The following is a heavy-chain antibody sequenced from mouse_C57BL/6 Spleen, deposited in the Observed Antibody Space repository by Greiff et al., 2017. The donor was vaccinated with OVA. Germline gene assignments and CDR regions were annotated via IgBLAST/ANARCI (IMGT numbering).Heavy chain of an antibody. D-gene: IGHD2-4*01. V-gene: IGHV1-52*01. CDR3: AGAEDYAWYMDV. CDR1: GYTFTSYW. Sequence: QVQLKQPGAELVRPGSSVKLSCKASGYTFTSYWMHWVKQRPIQGLEWIGNIDPSDSETHYNQKFKDKATLTVDKSSSTAYMQLSSLTSEDSAVYYGAGAEDYAWYMDVWGTGTTVTVSS. CDR2: IDPSDSET. J-gene: IGHJ1*03.